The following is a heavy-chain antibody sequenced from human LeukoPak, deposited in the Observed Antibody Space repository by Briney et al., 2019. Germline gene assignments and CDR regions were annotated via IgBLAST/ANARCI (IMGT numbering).Heavy chain of an antibody. V-gene: IGHV1-69*05. CDR3: ARGDGDYGPSRRNWFDP. J-gene: IGHJ5*02. Sequence: SVKVSCKASGGTFSSYAISWVRQAPGQGLEWMGRIIPIFGTANYAQKFQGRVTITTDESTSTAYMELSSLRSEDTAVYYCARGDGDYGPSRRNWFDPWGQGTLVTVSS. CDR2: IIPIFGTA. D-gene: IGHD4-17*01. CDR1: GGTFSSYA.